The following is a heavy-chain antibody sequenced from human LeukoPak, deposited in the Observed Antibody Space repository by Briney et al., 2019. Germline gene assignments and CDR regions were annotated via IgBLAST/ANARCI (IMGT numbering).Heavy chain of an antibody. CDR2: IYYSGST. Sequence: PSETLSLTCTVSGGSISSYYWGWIRQPPGKGLEWIGSIYYSGSTYYNPSLKSRVTISVDTSKNQFSLKLSSVTAADTAVYYCARDLDTAMAKGYYGMDVWGQGTTVTVSS. V-gene: IGHV4-39*07. CDR3: ARDLDTAMAKGYYGMDV. J-gene: IGHJ6*02. D-gene: IGHD5-18*01. CDR1: GGSISSYY.